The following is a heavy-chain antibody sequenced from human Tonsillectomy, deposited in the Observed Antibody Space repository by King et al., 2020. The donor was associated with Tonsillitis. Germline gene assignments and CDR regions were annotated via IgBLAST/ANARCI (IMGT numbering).Heavy chain of an antibody. D-gene: IGHD1-26*01. CDR3: AHRQAGAMGEAGGFDY. J-gene: IGHJ4*02. CDR1: GFSLSTSGEG. Sequence: TLKESGPTLVKPTQTLTLTCTLSGFSLSTSGEGVGWMRQPPGKALEWLALIYWNDDKRYSPSLKSRLTITKDTAKNQVVLTMTNMDLVDTATYYSAHRQAGAMGEAGGFDYWGQGTLVTVSS. V-gene: IGHV2-5*01. CDR2: IYWNDDK.